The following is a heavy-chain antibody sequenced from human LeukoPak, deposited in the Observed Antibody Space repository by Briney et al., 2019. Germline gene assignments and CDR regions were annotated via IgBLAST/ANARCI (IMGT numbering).Heavy chain of an antibody. D-gene: IGHD6-25*01. CDR1: GYTFTTYG. CDR2: ISSYNGGA. V-gene: IGHV1-18*01. Sequence: ASVKVSCKASGYTFTTYGFSWVRQAPGQGLEWMGWISSYNGGADYAQKLQGRVTMTTDTSTSTTYMELRSLRSDDTAVYYCARQKKQTTAIDYWGQGTLVTISS. CDR3: ARQKKQTTAIDY. J-gene: IGHJ4*02.